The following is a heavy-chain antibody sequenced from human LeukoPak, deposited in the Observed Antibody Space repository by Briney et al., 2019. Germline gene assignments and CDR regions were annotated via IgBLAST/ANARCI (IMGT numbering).Heavy chain of an antibody. D-gene: IGHD5-18*01. CDR2: ISYDGSNK. J-gene: IGHJ4*02. CDR3: AKDSGQAAMNG. CDR1: GFTFGSYE. Sequence: GGSLRLSCAASGFTFGSYEMHWVRQAPGKGLEWVAVISYDGSNKYYADSVKGRFTISRDNSKNTLYLQMNSLRAEDTAVYYCAKDSGQAAMNGWGQGTLVTVSS. V-gene: IGHV3-30*18.